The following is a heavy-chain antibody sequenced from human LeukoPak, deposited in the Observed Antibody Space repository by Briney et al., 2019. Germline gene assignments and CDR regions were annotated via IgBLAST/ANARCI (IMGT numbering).Heavy chain of an antibody. CDR3: AKGGSSWYPFDY. CDR1: GFTFSSYA. Sequence: GSLRLSCAASGFTFSSYAMSRVRQAPGKGLEWVSAISGSGGSTYYADSVKGRFTISRDNSKNTLYLQMNSLRAEDTAVYYCAKGGSSWYPFDYWGQGTLVTVSS. D-gene: IGHD6-13*01. CDR2: ISGSGGST. J-gene: IGHJ4*02. V-gene: IGHV3-23*01.